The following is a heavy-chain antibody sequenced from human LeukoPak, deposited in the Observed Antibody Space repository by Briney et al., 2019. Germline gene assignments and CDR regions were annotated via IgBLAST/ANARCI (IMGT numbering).Heavy chain of an antibody. CDR2: IYSGGFT. J-gene: IGHJ4*02. CDR1: GFTFDNYV. Sequence: PGGSLRLSCAASGFTFDNYVMAWFRQAPGKGLEWVSVIYSGGFTSYADSVKGRFIISRDNSKNTLYLQMNSLRAEDTAVYYCARDGPFDYWGQGTLVTVSS. CDR3: ARDGPFDY. V-gene: IGHV3-66*01.